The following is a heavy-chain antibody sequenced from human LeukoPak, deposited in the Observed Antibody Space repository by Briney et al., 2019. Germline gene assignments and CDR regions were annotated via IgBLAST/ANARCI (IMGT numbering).Heavy chain of an antibody. CDR2: ISSSSSYI. V-gene: IGHV3-21*01. CDR1: GFTFSSHS. J-gene: IGHJ4*02. Sequence: GGSLRLSCAASGFTFSSHSMNWVRQAPGKGLEWVSSISSSSSYIYYADSMKGRFTISRDNAKNSLYLQMNSLRAEDTAVYYCARASIFGVVIDYWGQGTLVTVSS. D-gene: IGHD3-3*01. CDR3: ARASIFGVVIDY.